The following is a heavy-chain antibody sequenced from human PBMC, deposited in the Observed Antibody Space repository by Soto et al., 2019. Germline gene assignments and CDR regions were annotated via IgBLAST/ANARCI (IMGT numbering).Heavy chain of an antibody. CDR1: GFTFSSYW. D-gene: IGHD2-21*01. CDR2: IKQDGSEK. V-gene: IGHV3-7*01. Sequence: GGSLRLSCAASGFTFSSYWMSWVRQAPGKGLEWVANIKQDGSEKYYVDSVKGRFTISRDNAKNSLYLQMNSLRAEDTAVYYCARVPRRINDAFDIWGQGTMVTVSS. CDR3: ARVPRRINDAFDI. J-gene: IGHJ3*02.